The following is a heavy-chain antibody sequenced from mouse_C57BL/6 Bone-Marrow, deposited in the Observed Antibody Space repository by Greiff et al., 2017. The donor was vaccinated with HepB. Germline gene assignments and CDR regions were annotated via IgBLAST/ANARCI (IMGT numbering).Heavy chain of an antibody. CDR3: ARRAVVATYWYVDV. J-gene: IGHJ1*03. D-gene: IGHD1-1*01. CDR1: GYTFTSYW. CDR2: IYPGSGST. Sequence: QVQLQQPGAELVKPGASVKMSCKASGYTFTSYWITWVKQRPGQGLEWIGDIYPGSGSTNYNEKFKSKATLTVDKPSSTAYMQLSSLTSEDSAVYYCARRAVVATYWYVDVWGTGTTVTVSS. V-gene: IGHV1-55*01.